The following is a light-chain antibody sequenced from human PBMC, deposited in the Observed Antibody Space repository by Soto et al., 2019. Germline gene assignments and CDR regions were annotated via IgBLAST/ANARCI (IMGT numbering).Light chain of an antibody. CDR1: QSDFTNH. V-gene: IGKV3-20*01. J-gene: IGKJ1*01. CDR3: KQYGSSPTT. Sequence: EIVLTQSPVTLSLSPGERATLSCRASQSDFTNHIGWYQQKPGQAPRRLIFGASFRATGIQDRFSGSGSGTDFTLTISRLEPEDFAVYYCKQYGSSPTTFGQGTKVDIK. CDR2: GAS.